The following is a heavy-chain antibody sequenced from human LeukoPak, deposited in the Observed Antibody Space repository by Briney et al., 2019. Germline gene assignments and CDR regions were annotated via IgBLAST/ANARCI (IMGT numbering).Heavy chain of an antibody. Sequence: GRSLRLSCAASGFTFDDYAMHWVRQAPGKGLEWVSGISWNSGSIGYADSVKGRFTISRDNAKNSPYLQMNSLRAEDTALYYCAKDSGGWFKYWGQGTLVTVSS. V-gene: IGHV3-9*01. CDR1: GFTFDDYA. CDR2: ISWNSGSI. CDR3: AKDSGGWFKY. D-gene: IGHD6-19*01. J-gene: IGHJ4*02.